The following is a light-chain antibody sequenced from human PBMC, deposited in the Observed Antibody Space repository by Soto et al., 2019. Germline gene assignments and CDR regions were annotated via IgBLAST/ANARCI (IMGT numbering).Light chain of an antibody. V-gene: IGKV1-39*01. Sequence: DIQMTQSPTSLSASVGDRVTITCRASQSISSYLNWYQQKPGKAPKLLIYAASSLQSGVPSRFSGSASGTDFTLTISSLQPEDFATYYCQQSYSTPRTLGQGTKVDIK. CDR2: AAS. CDR1: QSISSY. J-gene: IGKJ1*01. CDR3: QQSYSTPRT.